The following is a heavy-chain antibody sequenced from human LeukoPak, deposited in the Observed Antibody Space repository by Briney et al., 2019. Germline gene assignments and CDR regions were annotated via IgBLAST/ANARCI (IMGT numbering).Heavy chain of an antibody. Sequence: GASVKVSCKASGYTFTGYYMRWVRQAPGQGLEWMGWINPNSGGTNYAQKFQGRVTMTRETSISTAYMELSRLRSDDTAVYYCAREGDGYNFSHDYWGQGPLVTVSS. CDR3: AREGDGYNFSHDY. D-gene: IGHD5-24*01. V-gene: IGHV1-2*02. CDR2: INPNSGGT. J-gene: IGHJ4*02. CDR1: GYTFTGYY.